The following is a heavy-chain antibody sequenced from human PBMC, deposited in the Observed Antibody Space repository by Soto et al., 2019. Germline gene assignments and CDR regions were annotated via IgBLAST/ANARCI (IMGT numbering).Heavy chain of an antibody. CDR2: TFYTSRWNN. Sequence: QVHLRQSGPGLVTPSQTLTLTCAIFGANVFNNVVYWNWLRQSPSRVLEWLGRTFYTSRWNNDYAPSVRGRLNVNLDTSNNQLSLQLSSVTPEDTALYYCPRGRASAFDIWGQGTMVTVSS. CDR3: PRGRASAFDI. V-gene: IGHV6-1*01. J-gene: IGHJ3*02. CDR1: GANVFNNVVY.